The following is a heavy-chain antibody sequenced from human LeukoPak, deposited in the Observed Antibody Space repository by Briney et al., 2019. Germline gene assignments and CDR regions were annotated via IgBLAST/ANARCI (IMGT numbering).Heavy chain of an antibody. Sequence: GASVKVSRKASGYTFTSYDINWVRQATGQGLEWMGWMNPNSGNTGYAQKFQGRVTMTRNTSISTAYMELSSLRSEDTAVYYCARRTGRVTNLDYWGQGTLVTVSS. J-gene: IGHJ4*02. CDR1: GYTFTSYD. V-gene: IGHV1-8*01. D-gene: IGHD4-17*01. CDR2: MNPNSGNT. CDR3: ARRTGRVTNLDY.